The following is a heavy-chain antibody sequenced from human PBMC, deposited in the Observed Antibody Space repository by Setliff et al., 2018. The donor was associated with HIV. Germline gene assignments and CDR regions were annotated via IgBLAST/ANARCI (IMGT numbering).Heavy chain of an antibody. D-gene: IGHD2-15*01. CDR3: AREIQNCGGNHYYCCMDV. CDR2: MGLLGDT. CDR1: GFIFGTYD. V-gene: IGHV3-13*01. J-gene: IGHJ6*03. Sequence: GGSLRLSCAASGFIFGTYDMHWVRQVAGKGLEWVSAMGLLGDTYYADSVKGRFTISREDAKNSLYLQMNSLRAGDTAVYYCAREIQNCGGNHYYCCMDVWGKGTTVTVSS.